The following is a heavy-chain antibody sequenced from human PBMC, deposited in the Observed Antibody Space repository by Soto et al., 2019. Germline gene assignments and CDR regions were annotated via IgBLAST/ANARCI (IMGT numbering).Heavy chain of an antibody. D-gene: IGHD2-21*01. V-gene: IGHV3-23*01. CDR3: AKDRLVIGVTGGFDS. CDR2: IGDSGGST. CDR1: GFTFSSYF. J-gene: IGHJ4*02. Sequence: GGSLRLSCAASGFTFSSYFMSWVRQAPGKGLEWVSAIGDSGGSTKYADSVKGRFTISRDNSRNTLYLQMNSLRAEDTAVYYCAKDRLVIGVTGGFDSWGQGALVTVSS.